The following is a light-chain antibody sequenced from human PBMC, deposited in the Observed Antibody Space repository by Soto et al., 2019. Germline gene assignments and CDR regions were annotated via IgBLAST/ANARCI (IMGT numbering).Light chain of an antibody. CDR1: HDSKYY. V-gene: IGKV1-33*01. CDR3: QQYENVPLT. CDR2: DAS. J-gene: IGKJ4*02. Sequence: IPMTQSPSYLSASAGDRVHITCQASHDSKYYLNGYQHRPGKAPELLIYDASNLEAGVPSRFSGSGSGTDVTFTISSLQPEDIATYYCQQYENVPLTFGGGTKVDIK.